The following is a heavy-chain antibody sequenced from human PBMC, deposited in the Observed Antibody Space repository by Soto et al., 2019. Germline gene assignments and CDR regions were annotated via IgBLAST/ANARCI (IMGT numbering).Heavy chain of an antibody. CDR1: GGTFSSYA. Sequence: ASVKVSCKASGGTFSSYAISWVRQAPGQGLEWMGGIIPIFGTANYAQKFQGRVTITADESTSTAYMEPSSLRSEDTAVYYCARKMISRSVNWFDPWGQGTLVTVSS. D-gene: IGHD3-16*01. V-gene: IGHV1-69*13. J-gene: IGHJ5*02. CDR3: ARKMISRSVNWFDP. CDR2: IIPIFGTA.